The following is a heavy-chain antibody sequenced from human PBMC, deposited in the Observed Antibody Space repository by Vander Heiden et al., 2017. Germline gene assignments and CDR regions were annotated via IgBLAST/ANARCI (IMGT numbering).Heavy chain of an antibody. CDR1: GYIFTDYY. Sequence: VQLVQSGAEVKKPGASVKVYCKASGYIFTDYYMHWVRQAPGQGLEWMGWIIPNSGVTNYAQKFQGRVSMTRDTSISTAYRELSRLSSDDTAVYYCASLQRLLDYWGQGTLVTVSS. CDR3: ASLQRLLDY. V-gene: IGHV1-2*02. J-gene: IGHJ4*02. CDR2: IIPNSGVT.